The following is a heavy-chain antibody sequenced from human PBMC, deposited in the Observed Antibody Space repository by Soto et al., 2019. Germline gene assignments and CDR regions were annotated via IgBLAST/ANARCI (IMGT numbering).Heavy chain of an antibody. CDR1: GGSVSSSGNY. J-gene: IGHJ4*02. D-gene: IGHD2-15*01. CDR3: ARHSAVVLYHFDY. Sequence: QLQLQESGPGLVKPSETLSLTCTVSGGSVSSSGNYWGWIRQPPGKGLEWIGSIYYSGSTYYNPSLKSRVTTSVDTSKNQFSLKLSSVTASDTAVYYCARHSAVVLYHFDYWGLGTLVTVSS. V-gene: IGHV4-39*01. CDR2: IYYSGST.